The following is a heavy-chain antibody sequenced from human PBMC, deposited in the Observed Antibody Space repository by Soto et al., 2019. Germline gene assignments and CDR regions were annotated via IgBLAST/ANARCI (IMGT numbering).Heavy chain of an antibody. CDR1: GYTFPTYG. CDR3: ARDSSGYYNPHLHYAMDV. V-gene: IGHV1-18*01. J-gene: IGHJ6*02. D-gene: IGHD3-22*01. Sequence: ASVKVSCKASGYTFPTYGINWARQAPGQGLEWMGWISAYNGNTDYAQKFQDRVTMTTDTSTSTAYMELRSLRSDDTAVYYCARDSSGYYNPHLHYAMDVWGQGTTVTVSS. CDR2: ISAYNGNT.